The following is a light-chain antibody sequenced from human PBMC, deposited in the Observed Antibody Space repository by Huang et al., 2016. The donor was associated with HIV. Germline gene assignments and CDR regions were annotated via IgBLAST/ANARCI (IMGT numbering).Light chain of an antibody. J-gene: IGKJ2*01. Sequence: DIQMTQSPSSLSASVGARVTITCRASHDIDNHVAWYQHRPGKAPKSLVYAASYLRSGVPSRFSGSVSGTYFTLTISNLQPEDFATYYCQQFHDFPYTFGQGTKLEI. CDR2: AAS. V-gene: IGKV1-16*01. CDR1: HDIDNH. CDR3: QQFHDFPYT.